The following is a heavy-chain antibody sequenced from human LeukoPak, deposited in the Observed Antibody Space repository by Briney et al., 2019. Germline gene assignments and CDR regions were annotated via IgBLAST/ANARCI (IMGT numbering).Heavy chain of an antibody. V-gene: IGHV3-23*01. Sequence: GGSLRLSCAASGFTFSSYPISWVRQAPGKGLEWVSGISGSGRNTYSADSVTGRVIISRDNSKNTLYLQMNSLRAEDTAVYYCAREATMVRGVITFYDSWGHGNLVTVSS. J-gene: IGHJ5*01. CDR2: ISGSGRNT. CDR1: GFTFSSYP. CDR3: AREATMVRGVITFYDS. D-gene: IGHD3-10*01.